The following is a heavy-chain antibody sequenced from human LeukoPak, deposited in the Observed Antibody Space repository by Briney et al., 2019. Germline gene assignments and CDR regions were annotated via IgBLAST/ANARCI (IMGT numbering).Heavy chain of an antibody. CDR2: IHYSGST. D-gene: IGHD4-17*01. CDR1: GGSFSSGGYY. V-gene: IGHV4-31*03. Sequence: PSETLSLTCTVSGGSFSSGGYYWSWIRQHPGKGLEWIGSIHYSGSTYYNPSLRSRVSISVDTSENQFSLNLTSVTAADTAVYYCAGGRSTVTIFYFDYWGQGSLVTVSS. CDR3: AGGRSTVTIFYFDY. J-gene: IGHJ4*02.